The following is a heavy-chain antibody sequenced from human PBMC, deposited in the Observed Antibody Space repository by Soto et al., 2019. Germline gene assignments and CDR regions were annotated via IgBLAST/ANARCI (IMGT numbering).Heavy chain of an antibody. CDR2: ISGSGGST. D-gene: IGHD6-13*01. J-gene: IGHJ6*02. V-gene: IGHV3-23*01. CDR3: AKVGYSSSSFGMDV. Sequence: GVSLRLSCAASGFTFSSYAMSWVRQAPGKGLEWVSAISGSGGSTYYADSVKGRFTISRDNSKNALYLQMNSLRAEDTAVYYCAKVGYSSSSFGMDVWGQGTTVTVSS. CDR1: GFTFSSYA.